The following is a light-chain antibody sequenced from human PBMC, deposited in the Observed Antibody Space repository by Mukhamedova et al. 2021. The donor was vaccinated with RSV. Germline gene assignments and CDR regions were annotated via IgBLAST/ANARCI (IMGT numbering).Light chain of an antibody. CDR1: QSVSSY. CDR3: QQRSYWPLT. V-gene: IGKV3-11*01. CDR2: DAF. Sequence: GERATLSCRASQSVSSYLAWYQQKPGQAPRLLIYDAFNRATGIPARFSGSGSGTDFTLTISSLEPEDFAVYYCQQRSYWPLTFGGG. J-gene: IGKJ4*01.